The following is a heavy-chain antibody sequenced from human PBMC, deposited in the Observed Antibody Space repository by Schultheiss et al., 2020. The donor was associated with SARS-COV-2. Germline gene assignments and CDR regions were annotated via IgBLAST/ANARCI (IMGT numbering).Heavy chain of an antibody. CDR3: ARSYSTSRGWFDP. CDR1: GYSFTSYW. J-gene: IGHJ5*02. Sequence: GGSLRLSCKGSGYSFTSYWIGWVRQMPGKGLEWMGIIYPGDSDTRYSPSFQGQVTISADKSISTAYLQWSSLKASDTAMYYCARSYSTSRGWFDPWGQGTLVTVSS. CDR2: IYPGDSDT. V-gene: IGHV5-51*01. D-gene: IGHD6-6*01.